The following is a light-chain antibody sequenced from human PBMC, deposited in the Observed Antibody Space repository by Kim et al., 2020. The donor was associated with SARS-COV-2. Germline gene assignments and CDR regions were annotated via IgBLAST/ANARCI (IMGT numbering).Light chain of an antibody. CDR2: DAS. CDR3: QQRSNWPMYT. Sequence: EIVLTQSPATLSLSPGERATLSYRASQSVSSYLAWYQQKPGQAPRLLIYDASNRATGIPARFSGSGSGTDFTLTISSLEPEDFAVYYCQQRSNWPMYTFGQGTKLEI. J-gene: IGKJ2*01. V-gene: IGKV3-11*01. CDR1: QSVSSY.